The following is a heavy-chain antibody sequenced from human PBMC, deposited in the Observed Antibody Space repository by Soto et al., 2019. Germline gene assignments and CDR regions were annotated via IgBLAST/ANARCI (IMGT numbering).Heavy chain of an antibody. D-gene: IGHD1-20*01. Sequence: PGGSLRLSCAASGFTVSRNYLTWVRQAPGEGLKWVSVLYPNGRAFYADSVKGRFTISTDNSQNSVYLLMNTLRAEDTAIYYCARGLGREYQDNRNYFHLDYWGQGTLVTVSS. CDR3: ARGLGREYQDNRNYFHLDY. V-gene: IGHV3-53*01. CDR2: LYPNGRA. J-gene: IGHJ4*02. CDR1: GFTVSRNY.